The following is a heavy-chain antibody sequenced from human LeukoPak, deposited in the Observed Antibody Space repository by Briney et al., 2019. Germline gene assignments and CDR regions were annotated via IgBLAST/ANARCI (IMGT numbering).Heavy chain of an antibody. CDR2: ISGSGGST. CDR1: GFTFSNAW. J-gene: IGHJ4*02. V-gene: IGHV3-23*01. CDR3: AKVHGPLPLGSGWSGFDY. D-gene: IGHD3-3*01. Sequence: PGGSLRLSCAASGFTFSNAWMSWVRQAPGKGLEWVSAISGSGGSTYYADSVKGRFTISRDNSKNTLYLQMNSLRAEDTAVYYCAKVHGPLPLGSGWSGFDYWGQGTLVTVSS.